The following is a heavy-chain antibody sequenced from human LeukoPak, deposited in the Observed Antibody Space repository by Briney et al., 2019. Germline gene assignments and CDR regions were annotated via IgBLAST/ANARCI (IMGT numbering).Heavy chain of an antibody. Sequence: SETLSLTCTVSGGSITSYYWSWIRQPPGKGLEWIGYIYYSGSTNYNPSLKSRVTISVDTSKNQFSLKLSSVTAADTAVYYCARRITGNWFDPWGQGTLVTVSS. CDR2: IYYSGST. V-gene: IGHV4-59*01. D-gene: IGHD1-20*01. CDR1: GGSITSYY. J-gene: IGHJ5*02. CDR3: ARRITGNWFDP.